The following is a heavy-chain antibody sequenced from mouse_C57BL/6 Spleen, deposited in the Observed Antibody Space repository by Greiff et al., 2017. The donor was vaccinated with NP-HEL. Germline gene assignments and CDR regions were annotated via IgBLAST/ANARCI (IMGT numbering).Heavy chain of an antibody. V-gene: IGHV5-9-1*02. CDR1: GFTFSSYA. Sequence: EVHLVESGEGLVKPGGSLKLSCAASGFTFSSYAMSWVRQTPEKRLEWVAYISSGGDYIYYADTVKGRFTISRDNARNTLYLQMSSLKSEDTAMYYCTRVYGNNWYFDVWGTGTTVTVSS. J-gene: IGHJ1*03. CDR3: TRVYGNNWYFDV. CDR2: ISSGGDYI. D-gene: IGHD2-1*01.